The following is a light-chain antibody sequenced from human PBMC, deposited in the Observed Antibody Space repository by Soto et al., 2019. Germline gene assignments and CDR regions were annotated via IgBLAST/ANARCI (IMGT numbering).Light chain of an antibody. V-gene: IGKV1-5*01. CDR3: QQYETFSGT. Sequence: DIQMTQSPSTLPASVGDRVTITCRASQSISSWLAWYQQKPGTAPKVLIYHASNLQSGVPSRFSGSGSGTEFTLTIASLQPDDFATYYCQQYETFSGTFGPGTKVDIK. CDR2: HAS. CDR1: QSISSW. J-gene: IGKJ1*01.